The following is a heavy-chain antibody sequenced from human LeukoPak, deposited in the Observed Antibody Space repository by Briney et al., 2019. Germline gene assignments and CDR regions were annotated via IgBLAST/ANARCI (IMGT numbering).Heavy chain of an antibody. V-gene: IGHV3-21*01. Sequence: GGSLRLSCAASVFTFTTYSMNWVRQAPGKGLEWVSSISSTSSYIYYADSLKGRFTISRDNAKNSLYLQMNSLRAEDTAVYYCARVSFADGGYFEYWGQGTLVTVSS. J-gene: IGHJ4*02. CDR1: VFTFTTYS. CDR3: ARVSFADGGYFEY. D-gene: IGHD2-15*01. CDR2: ISSTSSYI.